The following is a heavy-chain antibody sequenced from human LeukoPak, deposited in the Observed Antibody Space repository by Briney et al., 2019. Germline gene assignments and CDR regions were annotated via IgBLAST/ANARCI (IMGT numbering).Heavy chain of an antibody. CDR2: INSDGITT. J-gene: IGHJ5*02. CDR3: ARRVDATRWFDP. D-gene: IGHD2-15*01. Sequence: PGGSLRLSCAASGFTFSNYFMHWVRQAPGKGLVWVSRINSDGITTMYADSVKGRFTISRDNAKNTLYLQMNSLRDEDTAVYYCARRVDATRWFDPWGQGTLVTVSS. CDR1: GFTFSNYF. V-gene: IGHV3-74*03.